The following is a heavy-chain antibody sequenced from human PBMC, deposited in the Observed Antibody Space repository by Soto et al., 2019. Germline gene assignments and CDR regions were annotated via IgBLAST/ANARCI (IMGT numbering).Heavy chain of an antibody. CDR3: TTGVIVLVPAATSFDFDY. CDR1: GGSISDYY. CDR2: IYYTGST. Sequence: SETLSLTCTVSGGSISDYYWSWIRQPPGKGLEWVGYIYYTGSTTYNPSLKSRLTLSVDTSKNQFSLKLRSVSAADTAVYYCTTGVIVLVPAATSFDFDYWGQGTLVTVSS. V-gene: IGHV4-59*08. D-gene: IGHD2-2*01. J-gene: IGHJ4*02.